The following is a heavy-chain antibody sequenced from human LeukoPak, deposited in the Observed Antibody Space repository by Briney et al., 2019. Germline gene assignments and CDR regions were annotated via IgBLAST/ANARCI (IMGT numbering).Heavy chain of an antibody. CDR2: ISGSGGST. CDR3: AKDGVSSWSMNLNWFDP. D-gene: IGHD6-13*01. V-gene: IGHV3-23*01. Sequence: PGGSLRLSCAASGFTFSSYAMSWVRQAPGKGLEWVSAISGSGGSTYYADSVKGRFTISRDNSKNTLYLQMNSLRAEDTAVYYCAKDGVSSWSMNLNWFDPWGQGTLVTVSS. CDR1: GFTFSSYA. J-gene: IGHJ5*02.